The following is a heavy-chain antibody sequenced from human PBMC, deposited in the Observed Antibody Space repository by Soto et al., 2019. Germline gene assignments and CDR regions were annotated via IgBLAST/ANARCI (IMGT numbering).Heavy chain of an antibody. J-gene: IGHJ5*02. CDR1: GGSVSSGSYY. CDR2: IYYSGST. V-gene: IGHV4-61*01. D-gene: IGHD3-9*01. CDR3: ARDRLRYFDWLSGGFDP. Sequence: SETLSLTCTVSGGSVSSGSYYWSWIRHPPGKGLEWIGYIYYSGSTNYNPSLKSRVTISVDTSKNQFSLKLSSVTAADTAVYYCARDRLRYFDWLSGGFDPWGQGTLVTVSS.